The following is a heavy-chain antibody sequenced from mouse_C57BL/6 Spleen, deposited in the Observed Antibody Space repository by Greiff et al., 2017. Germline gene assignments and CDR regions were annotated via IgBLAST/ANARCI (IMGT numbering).Heavy chain of an antibody. CDR1: GFTFSDYG. CDR3: TRSYYDNSLDY. D-gene: IGHD1-1*01. J-gene: IGHJ2*01. V-gene: IGHV5-17*01. CDR2: ISSGSSTI. Sequence: EVKLVESGGGLVKPGGSLKLSCAASGFTFSDYGMHWVRQAPEKGLEWVAYISSGSSTIYYADTVTGRFTFSRDHAKNTLFLQKSRQRSEDAAVYCGTRSYYDNSLDYWGQGTTVTVSS.